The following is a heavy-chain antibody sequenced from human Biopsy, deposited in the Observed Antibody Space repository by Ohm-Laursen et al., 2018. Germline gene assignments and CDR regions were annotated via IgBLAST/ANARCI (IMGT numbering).Heavy chain of an antibody. Sequence: PSDTLSLTCPVSRDSISNYYWNWIRQSPGKGLEWIGYSYYTGSTNYNPSVKSRVSISVDTSQNQFSLKLNSVTAADTAVYFIARDSRGGHLNTTFIPGKNLDSWGQGILVTVSS. CDR1: RDSISNYY. CDR3: ARDSRGGHLNTTFIPGKNLDS. V-gene: IGHV4-59*01. J-gene: IGHJ4*02. CDR2: SYYTGST. D-gene: IGHD1/OR15-1a*01.